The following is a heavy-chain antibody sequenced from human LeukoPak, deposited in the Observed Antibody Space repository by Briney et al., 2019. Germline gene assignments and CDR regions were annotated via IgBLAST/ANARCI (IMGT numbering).Heavy chain of an antibody. CDR2: IYYSGTT. Sequence: SETLPLTCSVSGGSISSSGYYWNWIRQPPGKGREWVGSIYYSGTTYYNSSLKSRVTISEDTSKNRFSLMLTSVTAADTAVYYCARQVSDYFYYYIDVWGEGTTAIVSS. V-gene: IGHV4-39*01. CDR3: ARQVSDYFYYYIDV. J-gene: IGHJ6*03. CDR1: GGSISSSGYY.